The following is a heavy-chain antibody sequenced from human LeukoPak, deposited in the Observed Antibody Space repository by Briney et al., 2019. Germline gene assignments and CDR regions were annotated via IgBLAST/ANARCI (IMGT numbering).Heavy chain of an antibody. V-gene: IGHV3-48*03. J-gene: IGHJ1*01. Sequence: PGGSLRLSCAAAGLTFSSYEMYWVRQAPGKGLEWVSHISGSGETIYYADSVKGRFTISRDNANKSLYLHMSSLRVEDTAIYYCIPPAAGLRRTISTEYFQHWGQGALVTVSS. CDR2: ISGSGETI. CDR1: GLTFSSYE. D-gene: IGHD6-13*01. CDR3: IPPAAGLRRTISTEYFQH.